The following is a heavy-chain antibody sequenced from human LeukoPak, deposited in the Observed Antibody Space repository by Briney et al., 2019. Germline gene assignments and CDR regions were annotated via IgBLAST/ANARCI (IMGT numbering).Heavy chain of an antibody. Sequence: PGGSLTLSCAVSGFTFSSYAMSWVRQAPGEGVEWVSAICDTGATTYDADSVKGRFTISRDNSRSTLYLQMNSLRAEDTALYYRAKDPSIGRYCTNGVCSPFDYWGQGTLGTVSS. CDR2: ICDTGATT. CDR1: GFTFSSYA. V-gene: IGHV3-23*01. CDR3: AKDPSIGRYCTNGVCSPFDY. J-gene: IGHJ4*02. D-gene: IGHD2-8*01.